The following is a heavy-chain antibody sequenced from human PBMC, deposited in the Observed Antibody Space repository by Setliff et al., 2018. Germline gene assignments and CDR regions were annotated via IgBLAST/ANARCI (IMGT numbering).Heavy chain of an antibody. Sequence: SETLSLTCAVYGDSFSDYYWSWIRQPPGKGLEWIEEINHRGSTNYSPSLRSRVTMSVDTSKKEFSLTLTSVTAADTALYYCRQAVVGRDVFDVWGQGTMVTVSS. D-gene: IGHD1-1*01. V-gene: IGHV4-34*01. CDR2: INHRGST. CDR3: RQAVVGRDVFDV. J-gene: IGHJ3*01. CDR1: GDSFSDYY.